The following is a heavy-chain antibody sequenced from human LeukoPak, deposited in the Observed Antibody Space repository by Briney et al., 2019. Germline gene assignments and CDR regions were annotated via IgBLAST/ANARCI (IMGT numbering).Heavy chain of an antibody. CDR3: AKAYSGYDRGIDY. J-gene: IGHJ4*02. V-gene: IGHV3-43D*03. Sequence: GGSLRLSCAASGFTFDDYAMHWVRQAPGKGLEWVSLISWDGGSTYYADPVKGRFTISRDNSKNSLYLQMNSLRAEDTALYYCAKAYSGYDRGIDYWGQGTLVTVSS. D-gene: IGHD5-12*01. CDR1: GFTFDDYA. CDR2: ISWDGGST.